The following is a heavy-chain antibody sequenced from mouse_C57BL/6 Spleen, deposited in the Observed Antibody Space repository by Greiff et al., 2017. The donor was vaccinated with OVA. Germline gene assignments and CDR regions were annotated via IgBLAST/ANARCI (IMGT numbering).Heavy chain of an antibody. D-gene: IGHD3-3*01. CDR1: GYTFTDYY. CDR2: IYPGSGNT. V-gene: IGHV1-76*01. CDR3: AREGTGEYYFDY. J-gene: IGHJ2*01. Sequence: QVQLQQSGAELVRPGASVKLSCKASGYTFTDYYINWVKQRPGQGLEWIARIYPGSGNTYYNEKFKGKATLTAEKSSSTAYMQLSSLTSEDSAVYFCAREGTGEYYFDYWGQGTTLTVSS.